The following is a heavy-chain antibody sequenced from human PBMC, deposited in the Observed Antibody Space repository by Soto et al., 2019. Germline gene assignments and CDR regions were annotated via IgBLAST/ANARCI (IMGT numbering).Heavy chain of an antibody. V-gene: IGHV4-34*01. CDR1: GGSFSGYY. J-gene: IGHJ4*02. D-gene: IGHD3-10*01. CDR3: ARGHGSGSYLVV. CDR2: INHSGST. Sequence: SETLSLTCAVYGGSFSGYYWSWIRQPPGKGLEWIGEINHSGSTNYNPSLKSRVTISVDTSKNQFSLKLSSVTAADTAVYYCARGHGSGSYLVVWGQGTLVTVSS.